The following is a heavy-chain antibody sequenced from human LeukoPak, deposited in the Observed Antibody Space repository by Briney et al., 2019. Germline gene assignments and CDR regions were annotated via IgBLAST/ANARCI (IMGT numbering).Heavy chain of an antibody. J-gene: IGHJ6*03. V-gene: IGHV4-61*01. CDR2: IYHSGST. D-gene: IGHD3-22*01. Sequence: KPSETLSLTCTVSGGSVSSGTYYWNWIRQPPGKGLEWIGYIYHSGSTNYNPSLKSRATISVDTSTNQFSLKLSYVTAADTAVYYCARDEDNSGRYYYYMDVWGKGTTVTVSS. CDR1: GGSVSSGTYY. CDR3: ARDEDNSGRYYYYMDV.